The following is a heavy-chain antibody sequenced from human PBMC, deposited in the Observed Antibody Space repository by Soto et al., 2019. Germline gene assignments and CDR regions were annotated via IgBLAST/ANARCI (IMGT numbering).Heavy chain of an antibody. CDR1: GGSISSGGYY. J-gene: IGHJ4*02. D-gene: IGHD3-22*01. V-gene: IGHV4-31*03. Sequence: SETLSLTCTVSGGSISSGGYYWSWIRQHPGKGLEWIGYLHYSWSPYYNPSLKSRVSISVDTSKNQFSLKLSSVTAADTAVYYCPSTYYYDSSGYYYLNKDYYLDYWGQGTMVTVSS. CDR2: LHYSWSP. CDR3: PSTYYYDSSGYYYLNKDYYLDY.